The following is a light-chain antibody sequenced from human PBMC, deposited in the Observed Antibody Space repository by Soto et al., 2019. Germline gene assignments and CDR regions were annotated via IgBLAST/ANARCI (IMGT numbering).Light chain of an antibody. V-gene: IGKV3-20*01. Sequence: EIVLTQSPGTLSLSPGERATLSCRASQSVSSSYLAWYPQKPGQAPRLLIYGASSRATGIPDRFSGSGSGTEVTLTISRLEPEDFAGYYCQQYGSSPYTFGQGTKLEIK. CDR2: GAS. CDR1: QSVSSSY. CDR3: QQYGSSPYT. J-gene: IGKJ2*01.